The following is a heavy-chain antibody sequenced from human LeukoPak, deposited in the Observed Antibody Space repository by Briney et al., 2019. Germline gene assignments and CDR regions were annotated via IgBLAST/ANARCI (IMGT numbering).Heavy chain of an antibody. CDR1: GGSISSSSYY. D-gene: IGHD3-10*01. V-gene: IGHV4-39*07. CDR3: ARDGGSGSRHFDY. CDR2: IYYSGST. Sequence: PSETLSLTCTVSGGSISSSSYYWGWIRQPPGKGLEWIGSIYYSGSTYYNPSLKSRVTISVDRSKNQFSLKLSSVTAADTAVYYCARDGGSGSRHFDYWGQGTLVTVSS. J-gene: IGHJ4*02.